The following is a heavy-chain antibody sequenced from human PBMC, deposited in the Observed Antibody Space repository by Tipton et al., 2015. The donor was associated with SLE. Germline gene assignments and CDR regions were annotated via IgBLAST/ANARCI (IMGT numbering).Heavy chain of an antibody. CDR2: ITSSSSTM. J-gene: IGHJ6*02. V-gene: IGHV3-48*01. CDR3: ARDLSFKMDV. Sequence: SLRLSCAASGFTFSTYNMNWVRQAPGKGLEWVSYITSSSSTMYYADSVRGRFIISRDKAKNSLFLQMNSLRAEDTAVYYCARDLSFKMDVWGQGTPVTVSS. CDR1: GFTFSTYN.